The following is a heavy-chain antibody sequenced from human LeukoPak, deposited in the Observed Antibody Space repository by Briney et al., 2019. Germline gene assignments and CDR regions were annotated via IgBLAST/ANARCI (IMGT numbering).Heavy chain of an antibody. J-gene: IGHJ4*02. D-gene: IGHD4-17*01. Sequence: GASVKVSYKASGYTLTGYYMHWVRQAPGQGLEWMGWINPNSGGTNYAQKFQGRVTMTRDTSISTAYMELSRLRSDDTAVYYCAKDYDYGDYAVDYWGQGTLVTISS. CDR3: AKDYDYGDYAVDY. V-gene: IGHV1-2*02. CDR2: INPNSGGT. CDR1: GYTLTGYY.